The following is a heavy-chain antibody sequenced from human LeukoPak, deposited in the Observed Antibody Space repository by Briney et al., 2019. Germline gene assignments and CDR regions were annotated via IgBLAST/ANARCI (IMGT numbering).Heavy chain of an antibody. V-gene: IGHV4-30-4*01. CDR3: ARDSSGWIDAFDI. J-gene: IGHJ3*02. Sequence: SETLSLTCTVSGGSISSGDYYWSWIRQPPGKGLEWIGYIYYSGSTYYNPSLKSRVTISVDTSKNQFSLKLSSVTAAVTAVYYCARDSSGWIDAFDIWGQGTMVTVSS. CDR1: GGSISSGDYY. D-gene: IGHD6-19*01. CDR2: IYYSGST.